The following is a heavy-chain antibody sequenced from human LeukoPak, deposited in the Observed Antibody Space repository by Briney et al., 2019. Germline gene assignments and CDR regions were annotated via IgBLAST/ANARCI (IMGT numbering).Heavy chain of an antibody. D-gene: IGHD1-26*01. J-gene: IGHJ2*01. CDR1: GFTFSNYA. CDR2: ISGSGGST. V-gene: IGHV3-23*01. Sequence: PGGSLRLSCAASGFTFSNYAMIWVRQAPGKGLEWVAAISGSGGSTYYADSVKGRFTISRDNSKNTQYLQMNSLRAEDTAVYYCPKDPTGRYFSYWYFDLWGRGILVTVSS. CDR3: PKDPTGRYFSYWYFDL.